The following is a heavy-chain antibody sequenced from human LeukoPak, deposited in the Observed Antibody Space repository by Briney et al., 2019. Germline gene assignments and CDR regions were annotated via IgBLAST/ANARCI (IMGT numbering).Heavy chain of an antibody. CDR2: IGTAGDT. CDR1: GFTLSNYD. Sequence: GGSLRLSCAASGFTLSNYDMHWVRQVIGKGLEWVSAIGTAGDTWYPGSVKGRFTISRENAKNSLYLQMNGLSAGDTAVYYCARAPPYSSASWGFYGIDVWGQGTTVTVSS. CDR3: ARAPPYSSASWGFYGIDV. V-gene: IGHV3-13*04. J-gene: IGHJ6*02. D-gene: IGHD6-6*01.